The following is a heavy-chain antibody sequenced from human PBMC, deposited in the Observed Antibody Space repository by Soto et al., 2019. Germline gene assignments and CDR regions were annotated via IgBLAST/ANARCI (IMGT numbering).Heavy chain of an antibody. CDR1: GYTFTSYG. D-gene: IGHD6-13*01. V-gene: IGHV1-3*01. J-gene: IGHJ5*02. Sequence: ASVKVSCKASGYTFTSYGIHWVRQAPGQRLEWMGWINAANGDTKYSPKFQGRVTITRDTSASTAYMELSSPRSEDTAVYYCVGRHVSATGIDWFDPWGQGTLVTVSS. CDR2: INAANGDT. CDR3: VGRHVSATGIDWFDP.